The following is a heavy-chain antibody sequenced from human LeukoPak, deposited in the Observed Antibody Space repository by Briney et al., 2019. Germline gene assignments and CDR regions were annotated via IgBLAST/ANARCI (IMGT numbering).Heavy chain of an antibody. CDR2: IFYSGST. Sequence: TPSETLSLTCTVSGGSISTSNYYWGWIRQPPGKGLEWIGNIFYSGSTYYSPSLKRRVTISLDTSRNQFSLKLSSVTAADTAVYYCARGGYSSGWYHFRWELRPSLSYFDYWGQGTLVTVSS. CDR1: GGSISTSNYY. D-gene: IGHD6-19*01. J-gene: IGHJ4*02. CDR3: ARGGYSSGWYHFRWELRPSLSYFDY. V-gene: IGHV4-39*07.